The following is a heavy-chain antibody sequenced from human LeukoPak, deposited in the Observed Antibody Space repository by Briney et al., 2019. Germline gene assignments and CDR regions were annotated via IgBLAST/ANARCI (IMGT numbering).Heavy chain of an antibody. CDR2: ISSSSSYI. D-gene: IGHD3-3*01. Sequence: GGSLRLSCAASGFTFSSYSMNWVRQAPGKGLEWVSSISSSSSYIYYADSVKGRFTISRDNAKNSLYLQMNSLRAEDTAVYYCARDEGYYDFWSGYLTPYWFDPWGQGTLVTVSS. CDR1: GFTFSSYS. V-gene: IGHV3-21*01. CDR3: ARDEGYYDFWSGYLTPYWFDP. J-gene: IGHJ5*02.